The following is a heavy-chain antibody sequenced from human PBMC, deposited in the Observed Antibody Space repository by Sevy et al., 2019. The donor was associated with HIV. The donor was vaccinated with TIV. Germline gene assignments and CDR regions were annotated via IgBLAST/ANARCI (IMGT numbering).Heavy chain of an antibody. CDR1: GFTFSGSA. Sequence: GGSLRLSCAASGFTFSGSAMHWVRQASGKGLEWVGRIRSKANSYATAYAASVKGRFTISRHDSKNTAYLQMNSLKTEDTAVYYCTRHPSPFGSRPYYYYAMDVWGQGTTVTLSS. V-gene: IGHV3-73*01. J-gene: IGHJ6*02. D-gene: IGHD1-26*01. CDR2: IRSKANSYAT. CDR3: TRHPSPFGSRPYYYYAMDV.